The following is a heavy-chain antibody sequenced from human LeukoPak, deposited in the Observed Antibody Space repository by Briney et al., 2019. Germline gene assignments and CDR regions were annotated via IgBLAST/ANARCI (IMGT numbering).Heavy chain of an antibody. J-gene: IGHJ4*02. CDR2: IYYSGST. V-gene: IGHV4-39*01. D-gene: IGHD3-16*01. CDR1: GGSISSSSYY. Sequence: SETLSLTCTVSGGSISSSSYYWGWIRQPPGKGLEWIGSIYYSGSTYYNPSLKSRVTTSVDTSKNQFSLKLSSVTAADTAVYYCARQPHFYYDYVWGSSYYFDYWGQGTLVTVSS. CDR3: ARQPHFYYDYVWGSSYYFDY.